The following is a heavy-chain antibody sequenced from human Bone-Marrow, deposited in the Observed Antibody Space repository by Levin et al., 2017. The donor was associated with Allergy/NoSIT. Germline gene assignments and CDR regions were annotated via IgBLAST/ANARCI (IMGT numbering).Heavy chain of an antibody. Sequence: SETLSLTCTVSGGSISPYYWSWIRRSPVKGLEWLGFIYYDGSTNYNPSLKSLFTLSVDTSKNQFSLRLSSVTAADTAVYYCARDPLSSGWYYYFDYWGQGTQVTVSS. V-gene: IGHV4-59*01. CDR2: IYYDGST. CDR3: ARDPLSSGWYYYFDY. J-gene: IGHJ4*02. CDR1: GGSISPYY. D-gene: IGHD6-19*01.